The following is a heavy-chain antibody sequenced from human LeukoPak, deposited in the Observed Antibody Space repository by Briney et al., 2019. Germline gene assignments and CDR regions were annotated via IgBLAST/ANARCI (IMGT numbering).Heavy chain of an antibody. CDR1: GFTFSSYW. V-gene: IGHV3-74*01. CDR3: ARDSCSGGSCYSGGLDY. D-gene: IGHD2-15*01. J-gene: IGHJ4*02. CDR2: INSDGSST. Sequence: GGSLRLSCAASGFTFSSYWMHWVRQAPGKGLVWVSRINSDGSSTSYADYVKGRFTISRDNAKNTLYLQMSSLRAEDTAVYYCARDSCSGGSCYSGGLDYWGQGTLVTVSS.